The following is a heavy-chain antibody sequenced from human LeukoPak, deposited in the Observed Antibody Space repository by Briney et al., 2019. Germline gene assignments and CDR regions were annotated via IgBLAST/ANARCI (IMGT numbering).Heavy chain of an antibody. V-gene: IGHV4-39*01. J-gene: IGHJ4*02. CDR1: GGSISSSSYY. D-gene: IGHD1-7*01. CDR2: IYYSGST. CDR3: ARLTPIHWNFPNDY. Sequence: SETLSLTCTVSGGSISSSSYYWGWIRQPPGKGLEWIGSIYYSGSTYYNPSLKSRVTISVDTSKNQFSLKLSSVTAADTAVCYCARLTPIHWNFPNDYWGQGTLVTVSS.